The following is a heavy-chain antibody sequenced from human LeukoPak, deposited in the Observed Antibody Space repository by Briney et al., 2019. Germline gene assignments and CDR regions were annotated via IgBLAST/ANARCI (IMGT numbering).Heavy chain of an antibody. CDR2: IIPIFGTT. CDR3: ASSPYYYDSSGYYHFDC. Sequence: SVKVSCKASGGTFSSYAISWVRQAPGQGLEWVGGIIPIFGTTNYAQKFQDRVSITADESTSTAYMELSSLRSEDTAVYYCASSPYYYDSSGYYHFDCWGQGTLVTVSS. V-gene: IGHV1-69*13. J-gene: IGHJ4*02. CDR1: GGTFSSYA. D-gene: IGHD3-22*01.